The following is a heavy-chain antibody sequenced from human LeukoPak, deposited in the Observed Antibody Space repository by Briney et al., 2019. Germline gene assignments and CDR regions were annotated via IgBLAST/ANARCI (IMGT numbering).Heavy chain of an antibody. J-gene: IGHJ4*02. CDR2: ISASGDST. V-gene: IGHV3-23*01. Sequence: GGSLRLSCAASGFTFSSYGMSWVRQAPGKGLEWVSAISASGDSTHSADSVEGRFTISRDNSKNTLYLQLNSLRAEDTAIYYCAKDHVDWGSSFDCWGQGTLVTVSS. CDR3: AKDHVDWGSSFDC. CDR1: GFTFSSYG. D-gene: IGHD3/OR15-3a*01.